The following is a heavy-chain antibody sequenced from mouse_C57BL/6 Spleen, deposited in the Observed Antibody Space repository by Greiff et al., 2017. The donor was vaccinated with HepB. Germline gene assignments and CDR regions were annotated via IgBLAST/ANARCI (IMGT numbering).Heavy chain of an antibody. J-gene: IGHJ2*01. CDR1: GYTFTSYW. D-gene: IGHD1-1*01. V-gene: IGHV1-55*01. CDR2: IYPGSGST. Sequence: QVQLKQPGAELVKPGASVKMSCKASGYTFTSYWITWVKQRPGQGLEWIGDIYPGSGSTNYNEKFKSKATLTVDTSSSTAYMQLSSLTSEDSAVYYCARSLFTTVVADYFDYWGQGTTLTVSS. CDR3: ARSLFTTVVADYFDY.